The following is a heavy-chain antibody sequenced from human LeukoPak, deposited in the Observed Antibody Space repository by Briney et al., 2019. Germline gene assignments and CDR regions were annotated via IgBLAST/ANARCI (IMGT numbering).Heavy chain of an antibody. CDR2: ISFVGSKK. Sequence: GRSLRLSCAASGFTFSSYAMHWVREAPGKGLEWVAVISFVGSKKYYAGAAKSGFTISRDNSKNTLYLQMNRLREESTAVYYCGELGSRELFWGQGTLVTVSS. V-gene: IGHV3-30*04. J-gene: IGHJ4*02. CDR3: GELGSRELF. D-gene: IGHD3-10*01. CDR1: GFTFSSYA.